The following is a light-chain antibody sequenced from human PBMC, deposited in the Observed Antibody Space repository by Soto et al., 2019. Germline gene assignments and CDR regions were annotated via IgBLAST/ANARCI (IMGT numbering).Light chain of an antibody. CDR3: QQYHTWPPSTT. J-gene: IGKJ5*01. CDR2: HSS. V-gene: IGKV3D-15*01. Sequence: EVIMTQSPATLSVSPGERATLSCRASQTVSSHLAWYQHKNGQAPRLLIYHSSIRATGIPARFRGSGSGTAFILPIRSLQSEDLVVYYCQQYHTWPPSTTFGQGTRLEI. CDR1: QTVSSH.